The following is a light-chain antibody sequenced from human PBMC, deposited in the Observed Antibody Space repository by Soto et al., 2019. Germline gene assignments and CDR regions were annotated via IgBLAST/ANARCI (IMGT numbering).Light chain of an antibody. CDR3: HQYFSTPPI. V-gene: IGKV4-1*01. J-gene: IGKJ4*01. CDR2: WAS. CDR1: QSILYSSNNKNY. Sequence: DIVMTQSPDSLAVSLGEGATINCKSSQSILYSSNNKNYLAWFQQKPGQPPKLLIYWASTRESGVPDRFSGSGSGTDFTLTISSLQAEDVAVYFCHQYFSTPPIFGGGTKVDIK.